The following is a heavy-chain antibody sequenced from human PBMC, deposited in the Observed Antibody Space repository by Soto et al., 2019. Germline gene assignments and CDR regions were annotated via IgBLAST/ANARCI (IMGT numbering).Heavy chain of an antibody. J-gene: IGHJ5*02. D-gene: IGHD3-10*01. Sequence: ASVKVSCKASGYTFTSYDINWVRQATRQGLEWMGWMNPNSGNTGYAQKFQGRVTMTRNTSISTAYMELSSLRSEDTAVYYCARGSLTYRLPFDPWGQGTLVTVSS. CDR1: GYTFTSYD. V-gene: IGHV1-8*01. CDR2: MNPNSGNT. CDR3: ARGSLTYRLPFDP.